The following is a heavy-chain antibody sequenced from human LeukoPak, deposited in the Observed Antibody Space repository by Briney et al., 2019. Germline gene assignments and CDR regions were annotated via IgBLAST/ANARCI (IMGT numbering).Heavy chain of an antibody. Sequence: GRSLRLSCAASGFTFSNYAMNWVRQAPGKGLEWVSYISSSGSTIYYADSVKGRFTISRDNSKNTLYLRMNSLRAEDTAIYYCAAHPTVSTTPDYWGQGTLVTVSS. V-gene: IGHV3-48*01. CDR1: GFTFSNYA. J-gene: IGHJ4*02. D-gene: IGHD4-17*01. CDR3: AAHPTVSTTPDY. CDR2: ISSSGSTI.